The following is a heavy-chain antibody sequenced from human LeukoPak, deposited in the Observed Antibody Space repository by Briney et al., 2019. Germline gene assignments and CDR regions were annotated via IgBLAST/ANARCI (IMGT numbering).Heavy chain of an antibody. J-gene: IGHJ6*02. CDR1: GFTFNNYG. CDR2: IWYDGSNK. V-gene: IGHV3-33*01. Sequence: PGRSLRLSCAASGFTFNNYGMHWVRQAPGKGLEWMALIWYDGSNKYYADSVKGRFTISRDNSKNTLYLQMNSLRAEDTAVYYCPREYFDWSRNYYYGMDVWGQGTTVTVSS. D-gene: IGHD3-9*01. CDR3: PREYFDWSRNYYYGMDV.